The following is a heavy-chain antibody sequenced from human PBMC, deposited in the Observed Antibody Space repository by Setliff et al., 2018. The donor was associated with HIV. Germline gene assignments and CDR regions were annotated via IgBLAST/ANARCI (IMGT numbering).Heavy chain of an antibody. CDR1: GGSISSGGYY. D-gene: IGHD3-3*01. CDR3: ARVCPPVRYNFWSGYYPKAGYFDY. J-gene: IGHJ4*02. Sequence: SETLSLTCTVSGGSISSGGYYWSWIRHHPGKGLEWIGYIHYSGSIYYNPSLKSRVTISVDTSKNQFSLKLSSVTAADTAVYYCARVCPPVRYNFWSGYYPKAGYFDYWGQGALVTVSS. CDR2: IHYSGSI. V-gene: IGHV4-31*03.